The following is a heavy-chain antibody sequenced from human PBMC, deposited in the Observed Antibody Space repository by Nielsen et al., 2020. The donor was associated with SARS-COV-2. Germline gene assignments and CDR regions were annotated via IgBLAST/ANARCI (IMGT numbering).Heavy chain of an antibody. V-gene: IGHV3-30-3*01. CDR1: GFTFSSYA. CDR3: ARGGKRFDSSGYFSPDY. Sequence: GGSLRLSCPASGFTFSSYAFHWVRQAPGKGLEWVAVISYDGSNRYYADSVEGRFTISRDNSKNTLYLQMNSLRAEDTAVYYCARGGKRFDSSGYFSPDYWGQGTLVTVSS. J-gene: IGHJ4*02. D-gene: IGHD3-22*01. CDR2: ISYDGSNR.